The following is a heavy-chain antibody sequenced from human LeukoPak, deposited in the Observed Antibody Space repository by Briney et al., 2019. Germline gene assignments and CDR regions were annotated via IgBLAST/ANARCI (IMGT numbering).Heavy chain of an antibody. CDR1: GYTFTSYY. Sequence: GASVKVSCKASGYTFTSYYMHWVRQAPGQGLEWMGIINPSGGSTSYAQKFQGRVTMTRDMSTSTVYMELSSLRSEDTAVYYCARGDPHDYGDYNWFDPWGQGTLVTVSS. J-gene: IGHJ5*02. CDR3: ARGDPHDYGDYNWFDP. V-gene: IGHV1-46*01. CDR2: INPSGGST. D-gene: IGHD4-17*01.